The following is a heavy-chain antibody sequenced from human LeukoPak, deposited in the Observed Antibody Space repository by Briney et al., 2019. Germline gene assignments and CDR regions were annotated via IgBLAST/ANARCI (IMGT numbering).Heavy chain of an antibody. V-gene: IGHV4-39*01. Sequence: SETLSLTCTVSGGSISSRTYYWGWIRQPPGKGLEWIGSVYYTGSTHNNPSLKSRVTISVDTSKNQFSLNLSSVTAADTAVYYCARQEIGLRSFDPWGQGTLVTVSS. CDR2: VYYTGST. CDR1: GGSISSRTYY. D-gene: IGHD3/OR15-3a*01. J-gene: IGHJ5*02. CDR3: ARQEIGLRSFDP.